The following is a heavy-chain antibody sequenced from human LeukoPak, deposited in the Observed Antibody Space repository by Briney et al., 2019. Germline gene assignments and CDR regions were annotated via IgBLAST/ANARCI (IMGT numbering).Heavy chain of an antibody. V-gene: IGHV3-23*01. CDR2: ISGSGGST. Sequence: GGSLRLSCAASGFTFSSYGMSWVRQAPGKRLDWVSAISGSGGSTYYADSVKGRFTISRDNSKNTLYLQMNSLRAEDTAVYYCAKDPFRVAAAAHFDYWGQGTLVTVSS. CDR3: AKDPFRVAAAAHFDY. D-gene: IGHD6-13*01. J-gene: IGHJ4*02. CDR1: GFTFSSYG.